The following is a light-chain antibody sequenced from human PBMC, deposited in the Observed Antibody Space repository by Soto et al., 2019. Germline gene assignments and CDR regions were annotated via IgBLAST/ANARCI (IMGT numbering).Light chain of an antibody. CDR1: QSVSSN. V-gene: IGKV3-15*01. CDR3: HQYDRWPMYT. CDR2: GAS. J-gene: IGKJ2*01. Sequence: EIVMTQSPATLSVSPGERVTLSCTASQSVSSNLAWYQQKPGQAPRLLIYGASTRATGVPARFSGSGSGTQFTLSISSLQSEDLGVYSCHQYDRWPMYTFGQGTKLEIK.